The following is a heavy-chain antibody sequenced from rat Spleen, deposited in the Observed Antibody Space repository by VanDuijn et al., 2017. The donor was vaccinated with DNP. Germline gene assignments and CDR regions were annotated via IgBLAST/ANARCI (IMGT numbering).Heavy chain of an antibody. Sequence: EVQLVESGGGLVQPGRSLKLSGAASGFSFSYYDMAWVRQAPTKGLEGVAYIGSDGYAPYYGASVKGRFAISRDNAKSTLYLQMNSLRSEDMATYYCIRWNSGHFDYWGQGVMVTVSS. V-gene: IGHV5-22*01. D-gene: IGHD4-3*01. CDR1: GFSFSYYD. CDR2: IGSDGYAP. J-gene: IGHJ2*01. CDR3: IRWNSGHFDY.